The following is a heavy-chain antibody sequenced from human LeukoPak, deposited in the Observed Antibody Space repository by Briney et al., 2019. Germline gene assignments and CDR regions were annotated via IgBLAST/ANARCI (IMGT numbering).Heavy chain of an antibody. Sequence: GGSLRHSCAASGFTFSNYGMSWVRQAPGKGLEGVSAISGWGGRTYYPDSVKGRFTNSRDNSKNTLYLQMNSLRAEDTAVHYCAKERPTRRYCSGGSCYSRYFDYWGQGTLVTVSS. D-gene: IGHD2-15*01. CDR3: AKERPTRRYCSGGSCYSRYFDY. J-gene: IGHJ4*02. CDR2: ISGWGGRT. V-gene: IGHV3-23*01. CDR1: GFTFSNYG.